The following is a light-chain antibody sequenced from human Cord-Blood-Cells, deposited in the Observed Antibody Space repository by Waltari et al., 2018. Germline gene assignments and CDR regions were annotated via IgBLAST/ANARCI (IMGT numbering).Light chain of an antibody. J-gene: IGKJ3*01. CDR1: QGISNS. CDR3: QQYYSTPFT. CDR2: AAS. Sequence: DIQMTQSPSSLSASVGDRVTITCRASQGISNSFARYQQKPGKAPKLLLYAASRVESGVPSRFSGSGSGTDYTLTISSLQPEDFATYYCQQYYSTPFTFGPGTKVDIK. V-gene: IGKV1-NL1*01.